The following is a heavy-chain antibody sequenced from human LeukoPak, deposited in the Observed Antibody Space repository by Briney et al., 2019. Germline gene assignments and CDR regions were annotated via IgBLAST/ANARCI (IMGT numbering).Heavy chain of an antibody. V-gene: IGHV4-38-2*02. CDR2: IYHSGST. CDR3: AREPYCTNGVCYGVFDY. D-gene: IGHD2-8*01. Sequence: PSETLSLTCTVSGYSISSGYYWGWIRQPPGKGLEWIGSIYHSGSTYYNPSLKSRVTISVDTSKNQFSLKLSSVTAADTAVYYCAREPYCTNGVCYGVFDYWGQGTLVTVSS. CDR1: GYSISSGYY. J-gene: IGHJ4*02.